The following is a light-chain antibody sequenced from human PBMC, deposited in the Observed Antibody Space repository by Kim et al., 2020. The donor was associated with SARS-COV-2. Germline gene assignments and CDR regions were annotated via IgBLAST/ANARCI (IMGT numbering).Light chain of an antibody. J-gene: IGLJ2*01. CDR3: CSYAGSYSAV. V-gene: IGLV2-11*03. Sequence: QAVTCFCTGTNSDVGGYDFVSWYQQHPGKVPNLLINDVNRRPSGVHDRFAGTKFGNTASLSISGIQDDDEADYYCCSYAGSYSAVFGGGTQLTVL. CDR1: NSDVGGYDF. CDR2: DVN.